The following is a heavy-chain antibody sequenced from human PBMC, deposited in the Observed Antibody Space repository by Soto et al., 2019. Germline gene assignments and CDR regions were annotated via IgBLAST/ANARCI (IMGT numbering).Heavy chain of an antibody. CDR3: AHRRRYSSSWYNIDY. CDR1: GFSLSTSGVG. V-gene: IGHV2-5*01. CDR2: IYWNDDK. Sequence: SGPTLVNPTQTLTLTCTFSGFSLSTSGVGVGWIRQPPGKALEWLALIYWNDDKRYSPSLKSRLTITKDTSKNKVAITMTNMDPVDTATYYCAHRRRYSSSWYNIDYWGQGTLVTVSS. J-gene: IGHJ4*02. D-gene: IGHD6-13*01.